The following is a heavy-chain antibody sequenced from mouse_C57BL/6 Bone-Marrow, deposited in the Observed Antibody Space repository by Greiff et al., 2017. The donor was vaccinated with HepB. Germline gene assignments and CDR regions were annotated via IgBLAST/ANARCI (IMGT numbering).Heavy chain of an antibody. CDR1: GYTFTSYT. CDR2: INPSSGYT. J-gene: IGHJ2*01. V-gene: IGHV1-4*01. Sequence: QVQLKQSGAELARPGASVKMSCKASGYTFTSYTMHWVKQRPGQGLEWIGYINPSSGYTKYNQKFKDKATLTADKSSSTAYMQLSSLTSEDSAVYDCARSDYYYFDYWGQGTTLTVSS. D-gene: IGHD2-4*01. CDR3: ARSDYYYFDY.